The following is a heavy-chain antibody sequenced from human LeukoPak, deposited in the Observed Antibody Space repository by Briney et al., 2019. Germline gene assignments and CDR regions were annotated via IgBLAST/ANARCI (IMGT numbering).Heavy chain of an antibody. D-gene: IGHD3-16*02. V-gene: IGHV1-69*13. J-gene: IGHJ4*02. CDR1: GGTFISYA. CDR3: ARNTAMITFGGVIPQYYFDY. Sequence: SVKVSCKASGGTFISYAISWVRQAPGQGLEWMGGIIPILGTPNYAQKFQGRVTITADESTSTAYMELSSLRSEDTAVYYCARNTAMITFGGVIPQYYFDYWGQGTLVTVSS. CDR2: IIPILGTP.